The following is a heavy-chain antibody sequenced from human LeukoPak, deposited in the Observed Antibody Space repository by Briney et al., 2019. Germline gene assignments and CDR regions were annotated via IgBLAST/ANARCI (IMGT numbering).Heavy chain of an antibody. D-gene: IGHD1-1*01. CDR1: GFTFSIYS. Sequence: PGGSLRLSFAASGFTFSIYSMNWVPQAPGKGLEWVSSISISSSYIYYADSVKGRFTISRDDSQNSLYLHLNSLTTEDTAVYYCVRVVTTGSGWYHFDNWGLGTLVTVSS. V-gene: IGHV3-21*04. CDR2: ISISSSYI. CDR3: VRVVTTGSGWYHFDN. J-gene: IGHJ4*02.